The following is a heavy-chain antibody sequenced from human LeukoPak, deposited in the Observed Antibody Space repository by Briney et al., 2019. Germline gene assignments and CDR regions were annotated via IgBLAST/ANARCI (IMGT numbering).Heavy chain of an antibody. J-gene: IGHJ6*02. CDR1: GYTFTSYG. Sequence: GASVKVSCKASGYTFTSYGISWVRQAPGQGLEWMGWINPNSGGTNYAQKFQGRVTMTRDTSISTAYMELSRLRSDDTAVYYCARSLRVVLLYYYGMDVWGQGTTVTVSS. V-gene: IGHV1-2*02. CDR3: ARSLRVVLLYYYGMDV. D-gene: IGHD2/OR15-2a*01. CDR2: INPNSGGT.